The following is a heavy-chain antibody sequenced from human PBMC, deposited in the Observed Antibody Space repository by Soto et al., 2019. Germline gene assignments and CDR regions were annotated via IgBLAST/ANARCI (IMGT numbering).Heavy chain of an antibody. V-gene: IGHV1-58*01. CDR2: IVVGSGNT. D-gene: IGHD2-15*01. CDR3: AAGGRDCSGGSCYSPYYYYGMDV. Sequence: SVKVSCKASGFTFTSSAVQWVRQARGQRLEWIGWIVVGSGNTNYAQTFQERVTITRDMSTSTAYMELSSLRSEDTAVYYCAAGGRDCSGGSCYSPYYYYGMDVWGQGTTVTVSS. J-gene: IGHJ6*02. CDR1: GFTFTSSA.